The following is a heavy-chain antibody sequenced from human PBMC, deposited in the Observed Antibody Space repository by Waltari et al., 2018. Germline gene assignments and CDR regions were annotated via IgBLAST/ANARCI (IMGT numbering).Heavy chain of an antibody. V-gene: IGHV6-1*01. J-gene: IGHJ5*02. CDR1: GDSVSSNTAA. D-gene: IGHD3-10*01. CDR2: KYYRSKWYN. CDR3: ARGYYYGSGSYNWFDP. Sequence: QVQLQQSGPGLVKPSQTLSLTCAISGDSVSSNTAAWSWIKQSPSRGLEWLGSKYYRSKWYNSYEVSVESRITINPDTSKNQFSLQLNSVTPEDTAVYYCARGYYYGSGSYNWFDPWGQGTLVTVSS.